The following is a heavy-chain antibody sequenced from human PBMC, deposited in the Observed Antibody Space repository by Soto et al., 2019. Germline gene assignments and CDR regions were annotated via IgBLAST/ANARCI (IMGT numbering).Heavy chain of an antibody. CDR3: ESSIVVVVAAISAFDF. CDR1: GFTFSSYA. J-gene: IGHJ3*01. Sequence: EVQLVESGGGLVQPGGSLRLSCAASGFTFSSYAMSWVRQAPGKGLEWVSDISGSGCGTYYADSVKGRFTISRDNAKNTLYLQMNSLRTEGTAVYYGESSIVVVVAAISAFDFWGQGTMVTVSS. V-gene: IGHV3-23*04. D-gene: IGHD2-15*01. CDR2: ISGSGCGT.